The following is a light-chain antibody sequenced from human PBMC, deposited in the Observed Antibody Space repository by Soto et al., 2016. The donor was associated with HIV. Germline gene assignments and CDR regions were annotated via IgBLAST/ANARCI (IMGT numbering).Light chain of an antibody. Sequence: DIQMTQFPSTLSASIGDRVTITCRASQSVSVWLAWYQQKPGKAPNLLIFKTSTLEIGVPSRFSGSGSGTEFTLTISSLTFDDFATYYCQRYSLFPKTFGQGTRV. CDR3: QRYSLFPKT. CDR2: KTS. CDR1: QSVSVW. V-gene: IGKV1-5*03. J-gene: IGKJ1*01.